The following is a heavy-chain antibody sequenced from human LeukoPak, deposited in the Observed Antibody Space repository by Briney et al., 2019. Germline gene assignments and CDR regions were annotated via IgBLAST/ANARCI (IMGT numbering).Heavy chain of an antibody. J-gene: IGHJ4*02. Sequence: EGSLRLSCAASGFTFSSYPMHWVRQAPGLGLQWVAVISHDGSNKYYEDSVKGRFTISRDNSKSTLYLQMNSLRAEDTAVYYCAKEGTRYDFWSGYSPFDYWGQGTLVTVSS. V-gene: IGHV3-30-3*01. D-gene: IGHD3-3*01. CDR3: AKEGTRYDFWSGYSPFDY. CDR2: ISHDGSNK. CDR1: GFTFSSYP.